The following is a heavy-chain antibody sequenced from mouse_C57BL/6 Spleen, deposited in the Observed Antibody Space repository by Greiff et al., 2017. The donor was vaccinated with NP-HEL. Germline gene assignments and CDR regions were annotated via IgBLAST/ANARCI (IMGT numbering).Heavy chain of an antibody. CDR2: IHPNSGST. CDR3: ARAYYYGSSTGYFDV. V-gene: IGHV1-64*01. J-gene: IGHJ1*03. D-gene: IGHD1-1*01. CDR1: GYTFTSYW. Sequence: QVQLQQPGAELVKPGASVKLSCKASGYTFTSYWMHWVKQRPGQGLEWIGMIHPNSGSTNYNEKFKSKATLTVDKSSSTAYMQLSSLTSEDSAVYYCARAYYYGSSTGYFDVWGTGTTVTVSS.